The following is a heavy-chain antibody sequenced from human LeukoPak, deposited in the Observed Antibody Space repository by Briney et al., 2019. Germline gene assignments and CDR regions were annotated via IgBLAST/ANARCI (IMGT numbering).Heavy chain of an antibody. J-gene: IGHJ4*02. CDR1: GFTFSSYA. V-gene: IGHV3-23*01. CDR3: AKGLVAPNPFFDY. D-gene: IGHD2-15*01. CDR2: ISGSGGST. Sequence: PGGSLRLSCAASGFTFSSYAMSWVRQAPGKGMEWVSAISGSGGSTYYADSVKGRFTISRDNSKNTLYLQMDSLRAEDTAVYYCAKGLVAPNPFFDYWGQGTLVTVSS.